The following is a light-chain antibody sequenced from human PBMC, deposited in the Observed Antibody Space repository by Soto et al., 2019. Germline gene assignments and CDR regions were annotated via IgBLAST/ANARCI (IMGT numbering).Light chain of an antibody. CDR1: QGVVRW. Sequence: DIQMTQSPSTLSASVGYRFTITCRASQGVVRWLAWYQQKPGKAPKLLIYDASSLESGVPSRFSGSGAGTEFTLTISSLQPDDFATYYCQHFRSFPITFGQGTRREIK. CDR3: QHFRSFPIT. V-gene: IGKV1-5*01. J-gene: IGKJ5*01. CDR2: DAS.